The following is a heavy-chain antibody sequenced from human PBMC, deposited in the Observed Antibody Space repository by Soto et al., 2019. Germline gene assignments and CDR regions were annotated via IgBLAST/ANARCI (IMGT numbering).Heavy chain of an antibody. CDR2: ITGGGNT. Sequence: EVQLVESGGGLVQPGGSLRLSCAASGFYVNVNYMSWVRQAPGKGLEWVSDITGGGNTHYADFVKGRFTISRDDSNNTVSLLMNSLRADDTAVYHCARENYYYGMDVWGQGTTVTVSS. V-gene: IGHV3-66*01. CDR1: GFYVNVNY. J-gene: IGHJ6*02. CDR3: ARENYYYGMDV.